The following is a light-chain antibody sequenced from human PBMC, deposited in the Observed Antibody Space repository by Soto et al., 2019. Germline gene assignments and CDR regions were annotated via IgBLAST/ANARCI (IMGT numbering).Light chain of an antibody. CDR2: LNSDGSH. V-gene: IGLV4-69*01. CDR1: SGHSSYA. J-gene: IGLJ3*02. Sequence: QSVLTQSPSASASLGASVKLTCTLSSGHSSYAIAWHQQQPEKGPRYLMKLNSDGSHNKGDGIPDRFSGSSSGAERYLTISSLHSEDEADYYCQTWGTGIRVFGGGTKLTVL. CDR3: QTWGTGIRV.